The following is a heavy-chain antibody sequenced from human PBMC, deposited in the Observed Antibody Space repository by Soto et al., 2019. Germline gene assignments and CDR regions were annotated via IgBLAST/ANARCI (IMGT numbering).Heavy chain of an antibody. J-gene: IGHJ3*02. CDR1: GYTFTGYY. CDR3: ARDPYSSQTGGAFDI. CDR2: INPNSGGT. D-gene: IGHD6-13*01. V-gene: IGHV1-2*04. Sequence: ASVKVSCKASGYTFTGYYMHWVRQAPGQGLEWMGWINPNSGGTNYAQKFQGWVTMTRDTSISTAYMELSRLRSDDTAVYYCARDPYSSQTGGAFDIWGQGTMVTVSS.